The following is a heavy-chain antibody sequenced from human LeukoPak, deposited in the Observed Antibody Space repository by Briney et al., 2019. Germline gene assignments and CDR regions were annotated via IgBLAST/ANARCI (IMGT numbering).Heavy chain of an antibody. Sequence: PGGSLRLSCAASGFTFSSYWMSWVRQAPGKGLEWVANIKQDGSEKYYVDSVKGPFTISRDNAKNSLYLQMNSLRAEDTAVYYCARDCSSTSCYRGGFDPWGQGTLVTVSS. D-gene: IGHD2-2*01. CDR2: IKQDGSEK. V-gene: IGHV3-7*01. CDR3: ARDCSSTSCYRGGFDP. CDR1: GFTFSSYW. J-gene: IGHJ5*02.